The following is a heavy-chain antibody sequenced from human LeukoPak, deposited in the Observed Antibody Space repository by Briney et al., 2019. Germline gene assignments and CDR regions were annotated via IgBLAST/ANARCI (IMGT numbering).Heavy chain of an antibody. CDR3: ARDVSHDFWSGYPVY. CDR2: ISYDGSNK. CDR1: GFTFSNYA. D-gene: IGHD3-3*01. V-gene: IGHV3-30-3*01. Sequence: PGRSLRLSCAASGFTFSNYAMHWVRQAPGKGLEWVAVISYDGSNKYYADSVKGRFTISRDNSRNTLYLQMNSLRAEETAVYYCARDVSHDFWSGYPVYWGQGTLVTVSS. J-gene: IGHJ4*02.